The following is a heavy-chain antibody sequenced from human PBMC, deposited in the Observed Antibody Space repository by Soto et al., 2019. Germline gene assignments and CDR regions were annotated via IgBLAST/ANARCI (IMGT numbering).Heavy chain of an antibody. J-gene: IGHJ4*02. D-gene: IGHD3-22*01. Sequence: WRWIRQTTGKGLEWIGYIYHSGGTYYNPSLKSRVTMSVDTSQNQFSLKLSSVSAADTAVYYCARTKYYYDSTAYSFDYWGQGALVTVSS. CDR2: IYHSGGT. V-gene: IGHV4-30-4*01. CDR3: ARTKYYYDSTAYSFDY.